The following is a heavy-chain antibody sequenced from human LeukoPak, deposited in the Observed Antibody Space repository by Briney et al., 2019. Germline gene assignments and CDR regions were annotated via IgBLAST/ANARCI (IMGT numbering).Heavy chain of an antibody. CDR3: VPLYHGGVAY. V-gene: IGHV3-64D*06. Sequence: GGSLRLSCSASGFTFSSYGMHWVRQAPGKGLEYVSAISSDGGSTYYADSVKGRFTISRDNSKNTLYLRVRSLRAEDTAVYYCVPLYHGGVAYWGQGTLVTVSS. CDR1: GFTFSSYG. CDR2: ISSDGGST. D-gene: IGHD3-16*02. J-gene: IGHJ4*02.